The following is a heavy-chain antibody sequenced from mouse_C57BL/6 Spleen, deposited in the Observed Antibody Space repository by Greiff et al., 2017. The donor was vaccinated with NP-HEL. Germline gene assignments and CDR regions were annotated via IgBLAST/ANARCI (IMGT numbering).Heavy chain of an antibody. CDR3: ARRGYGRSLSYWYFDV. CDR1: GYTFTDYY. CDR2: INPNNGGT. J-gene: IGHJ1*03. V-gene: IGHV1-26*01. Sequence: EVQLQQSGPELVKPGASVKISCKASGYTFTDYYMNWVKQSHGKSLEWIGDINPNNGGTSYNQKFKGKATLTVDKSSSTAYMELRSLTSEDSAVYYCARRGYGRSLSYWYFDVWGTGTTVTVSS. D-gene: IGHD1-1*01.